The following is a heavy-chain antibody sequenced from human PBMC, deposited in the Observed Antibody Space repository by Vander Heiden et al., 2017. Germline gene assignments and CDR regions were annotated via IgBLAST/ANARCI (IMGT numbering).Heavy chain of an antibody. CDR1: GSTFTGHY. CDR2: IKADTGGT. CDR3: ARESTGDWFDP. V-gene: IGHV1-2*02. J-gene: IGHJ5*02. Sequence: QVQLVQSGAEVKKPGASVKVSCRASGSTFTGHYLHWVRQAPGQGLEWMGGIKADTGGTNYAQKFQGRVTMTRDTSMSTAYMELSSLKSDDTAVYYCARESTGDWFDPWGRGTLVTVSS.